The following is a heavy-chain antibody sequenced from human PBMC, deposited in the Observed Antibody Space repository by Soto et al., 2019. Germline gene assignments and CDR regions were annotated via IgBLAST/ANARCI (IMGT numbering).Heavy chain of an antibody. D-gene: IGHD2-2*01. CDR3: ARNVVVPAPAAFDI. J-gene: IGHJ3*02. Sequence: PSETLSLTCTVSGGSISSSSYYWGWIRQPTGKGLEWIGSIYYSGNTYYNPSLKSRVTISVDTSKNQFSLKLISVTAADTAVYYCARNVVVPAPAAFDIWGQGTMVTVSS. V-gene: IGHV4-39*01. CDR1: GGSISSSSYY. CDR2: IYYSGNT.